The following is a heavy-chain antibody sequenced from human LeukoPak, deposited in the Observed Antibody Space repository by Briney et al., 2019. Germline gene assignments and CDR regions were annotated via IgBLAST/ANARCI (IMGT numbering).Heavy chain of an antibody. J-gene: IGHJ4*02. Sequence: PGGSLRLSCAASGFTFSSYSMNWVRQAPGKGLEWVSYISSSSSTIYYADSVKGRFTISRDNAKNSLYLQMNSLRAEDTAVYYCAKNHYGDSAPVDYWGQGTLVTVSS. CDR2: ISSSSSTI. CDR1: GFTFSSYS. CDR3: AKNHYGDSAPVDY. V-gene: IGHV3-48*01. D-gene: IGHD4-17*01.